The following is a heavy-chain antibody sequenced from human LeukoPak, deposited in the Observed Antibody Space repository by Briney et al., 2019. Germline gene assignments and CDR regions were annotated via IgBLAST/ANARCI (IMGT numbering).Heavy chain of an antibody. CDR1: GGTFSSYA. J-gene: IGHJ4*02. Sequence: ASVKVSCKASGGTFSSYAISWVRQAPGQGLEWMGIINPSGGSTSYAQKFQGRVTMTRDTSTSTVYMELSSLRSEDTAVYYCARAGIVVVPAAIPFDYWGQGTLVTVSS. CDR2: INPSGGST. V-gene: IGHV1-46*01. D-gene: IGHD2-2*01. CDR3: ARAGIVVVPAAIPFDY.